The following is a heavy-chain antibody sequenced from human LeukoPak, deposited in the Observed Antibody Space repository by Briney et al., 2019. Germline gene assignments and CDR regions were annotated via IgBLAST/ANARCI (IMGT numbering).Heavy chain of an antibody. J-gene: IGHJ4*02. CDR3: GRAFPPLRTSSAGDL. CDR2: ISYLSSHI. V-gene: IGHV3-21*01. CDR1: GFTFSEYD. D-gene: IGHD3-16*01. Sequence: PGGSLRLSCSASGFTFSEYDMNWFRQAPGKGLEWVSSISYLSSHIYYGDSVKGRFSISRDNAKNSLYLQTNTLGAEDTAIYYCGRAFPPLRTSSAGDLWGQGILVTVSS.